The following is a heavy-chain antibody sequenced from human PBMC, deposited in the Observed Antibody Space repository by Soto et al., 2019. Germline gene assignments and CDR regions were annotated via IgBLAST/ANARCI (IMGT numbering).Heavy chain of an antibody. V-gene: IGHV1-69*13. CDR3: ASRSITMVRGAPRYYGMDV. J-gene: IGHJ6*02. Sequence: SVKVSGKASGGTFSSYAISWVRQAPGQGLEWMGGIIPIFGTANYAQKFQGRVTITADESTSTAYMELSSLRSEDTAVYYCASRSITMVRGAPRYYGMDVWGQGTTVTVSS. CDR1: GGTFSSYA. D-gene: IGHD3-10*01. CDR2: IIPIFGTA.